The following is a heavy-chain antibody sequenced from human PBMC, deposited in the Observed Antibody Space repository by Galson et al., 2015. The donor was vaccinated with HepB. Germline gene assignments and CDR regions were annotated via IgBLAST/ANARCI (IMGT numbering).Heavy chain of an antibody. V-gene: IGHV3-33*01. D-gene: IGHD3-16*01. Sequence: SLRLSCAASGFVFTTYGMHWVRQAPGKGLEWVALMWYGGNSQYYADSVKGRFTISEDNSKSTLYLQMNSLTVEDTAVYFCARGGNGLDVWGQGTTVTVTS. CDR1: GFVFTTYG. CDR3: ARGGNGLDV. J-gene: IGHJ6*02. CDR2: MWYGGNSQ.